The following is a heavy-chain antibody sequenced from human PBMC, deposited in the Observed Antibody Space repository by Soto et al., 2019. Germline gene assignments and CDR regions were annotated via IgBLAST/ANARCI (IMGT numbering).Heavy chain of an antibody. V-gene: IGHV1-69*13. D-gene: IGHD2-15*01. CDR3: ARGQGYCSGGSCYVLYYYGMDS. Sequence: ASVKVSCKASGGTFSSYAISWVRQAPGQGLEWMGGIIPIFGTANYAQKFQGRVTITADESTSTAYMELSSLRSEDTAVYYCARGQGYCSGGSCYVLYYYGMDSWGQGTTVTVSS. J-gene: IGHJ6*02. CDR1: GGTFSSYA. CDR2: IIPIFGTA.